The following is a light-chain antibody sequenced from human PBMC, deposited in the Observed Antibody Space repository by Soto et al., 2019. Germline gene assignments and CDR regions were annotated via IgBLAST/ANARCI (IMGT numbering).Light chain of an antibody. CDR2: TSS. J-gene: IGKJ5*01. V-gene: IGKV1-9*01. Sequence: DIQMAQSPSSLSASVGDRVTITCLASQGISTYLAWYQQKPGKAPNLLIYTSSTLQTGVPSRFRDSAFGTEFALTVDTLQPEDFATNYWPHCAGCPIIFGQGTRLEI. CDR1: QGISTY. CDR3: PHCAGCPII.